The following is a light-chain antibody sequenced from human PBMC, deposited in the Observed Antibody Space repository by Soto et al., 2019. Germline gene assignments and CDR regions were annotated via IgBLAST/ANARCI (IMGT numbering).Light chain of an antibody. Sequence: QSALTQPASVSGSPGQSITISCTGTSSDVGGYNYVSWYQHHPGKAPKLMIYEVSNRPSRVSTRFSGSKSGNTASLTISGLQAEDEAHYYCRSYTSTRSNVVFCGGTKDTVL. CDR1: SSDVGGYNY. V-gene: IGLV2-14*01. CDR2: EVS. CDR3: RSYTSTRSNVV. J-gene: IGLJ2*01.